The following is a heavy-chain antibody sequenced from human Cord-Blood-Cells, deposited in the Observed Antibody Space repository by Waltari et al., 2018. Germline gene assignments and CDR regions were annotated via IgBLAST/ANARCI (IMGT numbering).Heavy chain of an antibody. CDR1: GGSISSYY. CDR2: IYYSGST. CDR3: AREGLGYYFDY. J-gene: IGHJ4*02. V-gene: IGHV4-59*01. D-gene: IGHD7-27*01. Sequence: QVQLQESGPGLVKPSETLSLTCTVSGGSISSYYWSWIRQPPGKGLEWIGYIYYSGSTNYNPSLKSRVTISVDTSKNQFSLKLSSVTAADPAVYYCAREGLGYYFDYWGQGTLVTVSS.